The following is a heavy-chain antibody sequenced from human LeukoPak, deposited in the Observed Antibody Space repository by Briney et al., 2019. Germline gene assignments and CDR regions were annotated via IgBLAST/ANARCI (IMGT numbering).Heavy chain of an antibody. V-gene: IGHV1-18*01. Sequence: ASVKVSCKASGYTFTSYGISWVRQAPGQGLEWIGWISAYNGNTNYAQKLQGRVTMTTDTSTSTAYMELRSLRSDDTAVYYCARGNLLWFGELSNWFDPWGQGTLVTVSS. J-gene: IGHJ5*02. CDR2: ISAYNGNT. CDR1: GYTFTSYG. CDR3: ARGNLLWFGELSNWFDP. D-gene: IGHD3-10*01.